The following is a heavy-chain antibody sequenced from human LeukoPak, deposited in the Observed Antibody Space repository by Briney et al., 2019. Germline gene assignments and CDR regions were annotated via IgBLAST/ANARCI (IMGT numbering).Heavy chain of an antibody. D-gene: IGHD6-19*01. V-gene: IGHV3-23*01. Sequence: GGSLRLSCAASGFTFSSYAMSWVRQAPGKGLEWVSAISGSGGSTYYADSVKGRFTISRDNSKNTLYLQMNSLRAEDTAVYYCARAVAGTLYYMDVWGKGTTVTVSS. CDR1: GFTFSSYA. CDR3: ARAVAGTLYYMDV. J-gene: IGHJ6*03. CDR2: ISGSGGST.